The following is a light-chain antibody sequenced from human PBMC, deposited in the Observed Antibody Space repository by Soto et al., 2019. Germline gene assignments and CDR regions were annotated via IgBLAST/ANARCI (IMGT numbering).Light chain of an antibody. J-gene: IGLJ1*01. V-gene: IGLV2-23*02. CDR3: CSYTGSRVHYV. CDR2: EVS. CDR1: SSDIGSYNL. Sequence: QSALTQPASVSGSPGQSITISCTGTSSDIGSYNLVSWYQQHPGRAPRLMIFEVSKRPSGVSNRFSGSKSGNTASLTISGLQVEDEADYYCCSYTGSRVHYVFGPGTKLTVL.